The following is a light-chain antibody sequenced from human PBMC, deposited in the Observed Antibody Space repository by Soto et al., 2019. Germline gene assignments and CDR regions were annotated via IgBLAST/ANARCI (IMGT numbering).Light chain of an antibody. J-gene: IGKJ5*01. Sequence: IVMTQSPATLSVSPWERATLSCRASQDIGTNLAWYQQKPAQSPRLVIYDTSARATGIPARFSGSGSGTEFTLTISSLQSEDFAVYYCKQYKNWPPFTFGQGTRLEIK. CDR1: QDIGTN. CDR3: KQYKNWPPFT. V-gene: IGKV3-15*01. CDR2: DTS.